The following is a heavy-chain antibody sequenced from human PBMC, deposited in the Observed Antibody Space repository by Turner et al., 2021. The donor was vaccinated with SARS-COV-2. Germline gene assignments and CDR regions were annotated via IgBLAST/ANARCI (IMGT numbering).Heavy chain of an antibody. CDR3: AKDGAPFLLYFGEPTFYFDY. CDR2: ISYDGSNK. D-gene: IGHD3-10*01. J-gene: IGHJ4*02. Sequence: QVQLVESGGGVVQPGRSLLTSCAASGFTFSSYGMHWVRQAPGKGLEWVAVISYDGSNKYYADSVKGRFTISRDNSKNTLYLQMNSLRAEDTAVYYCAKDGAPFLLYFGEPTFYFDYWGQGTLVTVSS. CDR1: GFTFSSYG. V-gene: IGHV3-30*18.